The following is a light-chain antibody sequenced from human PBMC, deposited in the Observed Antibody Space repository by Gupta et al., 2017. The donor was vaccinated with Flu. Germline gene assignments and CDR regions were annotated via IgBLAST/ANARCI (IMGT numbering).Light chain of an antibody. CDR1: HTVNSF. J-gene: IGKJ1*01. CDR3: QQYGSSLWT. V-gene: IGKV3-20*01. CDR2: DAS. Sequence: EIVLTQSPCILSLSPGETATLSCSASHTVNSFLAWYQQKPGQAPSLLIYDASSRATGIPDRFSGSGSGTDFTLTISRLEPEDFAVYYCQQYGSSLWTFGQGTKVEIK.